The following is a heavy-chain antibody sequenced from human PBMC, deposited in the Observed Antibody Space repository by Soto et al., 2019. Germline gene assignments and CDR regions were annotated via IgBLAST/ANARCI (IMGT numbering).Heavy chain of an antibody. D-gene: IGHD3-10*01. Sequence: QVQLQESGPGLVKPSETLSLSCTVSGGSISSYYWSWFRQSPGKRMEWIGYVHHSWGSSYNPSLQSRVAISLATSKSQFSLKVTSVTATDKAVYYCARQGFGPLHGLVDVWGQGTTVTVSS. V-gene: IGHV4-59*08. CDR3: ARQGFGPLHGLVDV. J-gene: IGHJ6*02. CDR2: VHHSWGS. CDR1: GGSISSYY.